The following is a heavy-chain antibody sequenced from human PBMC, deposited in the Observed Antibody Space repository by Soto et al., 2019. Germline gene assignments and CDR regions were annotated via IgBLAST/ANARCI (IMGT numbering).Heavy chain of an antibody. V-gene: IGHV3-23*01. D-gene: IGHD3-22*01. Sequence: EVQLLESGGGLVQPGGSLRLSCAASGFTFSSYAMSWVRQAPGKGLEWVSAISGSGGSTYYADSVKGRFTISRDNSKSTLYLQMDSLRAEDTAVYYCAKDLEVVVITNPPLGYWGQGTLVTVSS. CDR3: AKDLEVVVITNPPLGY. J-gene: IGHJ4*02. CDR1: GFTFSSYA. CDR2: ISGSGGST.